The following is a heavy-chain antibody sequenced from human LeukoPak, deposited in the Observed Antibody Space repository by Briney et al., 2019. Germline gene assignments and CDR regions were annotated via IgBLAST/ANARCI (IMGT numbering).Heavy chain of an antibody. D-gene: IGHD6-13*01. J-gene: IGHJ4*02. CDR3: ARGASWYVSH. V-gene: IGHV3-7*03. Sequence: GGSLRLSCAGYGFTFSGYWMSWVRQAPGKGLEWVANIKEDGSKKNYVDSVKGRFTISRDNAKNSLYLQMNSLRAEDTAVYYCARGASWYVSHWGQGTLVTVSS. CDR1: GFTFSGYW. CDR2: IKEDGSKK.